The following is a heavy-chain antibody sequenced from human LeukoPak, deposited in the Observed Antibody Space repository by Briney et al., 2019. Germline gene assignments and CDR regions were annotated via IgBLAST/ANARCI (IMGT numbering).Heavy chain of an antibody. V-gene: IGHV3-74*01. CDR1: GFTFSNYW. CDR2: INSDGSST. J-gene: IGHJ4*02. Sequence: QPGGSLRLSCAASGFTFSNYWMHWVRQAPGKGLVWVSGINSDGSSTSYADSVEGRFTISRDNAKNTLYLQMNSLRAEDTAVYYCARDPGWELLPHTYFDYWGQGTLVTVSS. D-gene: IGHD1-26*01. CDR3: ARDPGWELLPHTYFDY.